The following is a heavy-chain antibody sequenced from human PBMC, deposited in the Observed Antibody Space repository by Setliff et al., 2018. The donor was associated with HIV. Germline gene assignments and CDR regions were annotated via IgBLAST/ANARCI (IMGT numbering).Heavy chain of an antibody. Sequence: PGGSLRLSCGASGFTFSDIEMNWVRQAPGKGLEWVTLIYKAGKTYYADFVKGRFTIARDDTKNTVSLQMTNLEPGDTAMYYCAKGGYGGAYYVAGYWGQGTKVTVSS. J-gene: IGHJ4*02. CDR1: GFTFSDIE. CDR3: AKGGYGGAYYVAGY. CDR2: IYKAGKT. V-gene: IGHV3-53*01. D-gene: IGHD5-18*01.